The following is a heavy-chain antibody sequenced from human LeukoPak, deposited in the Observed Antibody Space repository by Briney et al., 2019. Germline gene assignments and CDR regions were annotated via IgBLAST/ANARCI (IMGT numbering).Heavy chain of an antibody. CDR3: ASLSRSTPLHDAFDI. CDR2: IKQDGSEK. J-gene: IGHJ3*02. CDR1: GFRFSDYW. V-gene: IGHV3-7*01. Sequence: GGSLRLSCAASGFRFSDYWMSWVRQAPGKGLEWVANIKQDGSEKYYVDSVKGRFTISRDNAKNSLYLQMNSLRAEDTAVYYCASLSRSTPLHDAFDIWGQGTMVTVSS.